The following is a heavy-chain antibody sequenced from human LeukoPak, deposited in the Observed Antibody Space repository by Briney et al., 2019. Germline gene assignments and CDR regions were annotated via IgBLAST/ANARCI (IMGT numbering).Heavy chain of an antibody. J-gene: IGHJ4*02. CDR2: IYYSGST. CDR1: GGAISSYY. CDR3: ARAVRITIFGVVIKDPYYFDY. V-gene: IGHV4-59*01. D-gene: IGHD3-3*01. Sequence: SQTLSLTCTVSGGAISSYYWSWIRQPPGKGLEWIGYIYYSGSTNYNPSLKSRVTISVDTSKNQFSLKLSSVTAADTAVYYCARAVRITIFGVVIKDPYYFDYWGQGTLVTVSS.